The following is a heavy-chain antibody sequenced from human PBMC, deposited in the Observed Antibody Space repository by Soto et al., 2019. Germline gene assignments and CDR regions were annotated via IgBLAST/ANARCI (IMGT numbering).Heavy chain of an antibody. CDR2: IYYSGST. J-gene: IGHJ5*02. Sequence: PSETLSLTCTVSGGSISSSSYYWGWIRQPPGKGLEWIGSIYYSGSTYYNPSLKSRVTISVDTSKNQFSLKLSSVTAADTAVYYCARQDCSGGSCYVVDWFDPWGQGTLVTVS. D-gene: IGHD2-15*01. CDR3: ARQDCSGGSCYVVDWFDP. CDR1: GGSISSSSYY. V-gene: IGHV4-39*01.